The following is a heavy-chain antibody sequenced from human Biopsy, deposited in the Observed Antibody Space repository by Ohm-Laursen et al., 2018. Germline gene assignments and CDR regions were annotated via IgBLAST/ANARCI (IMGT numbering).Heavy chain of an antibody. CDR1: GDSISSYY. J-gene: IGHJ2*01. D-gene: IGHD3-22*01. CDR3: ARDRGYYSDRTVPGYFDL. CDR2: VYYTGST. Sequence: VTLSLTCTVSGDSISSYYWSWIRQPPGKGLQGIGYVYYTGSTDYNPSLQSRVTISVDTSKNHFSLRLRSVTPADTAIYYCARDRGYYSDRTVPGYFDLWGRGTLVTVSS. V-gene: IGHV4-59*01.